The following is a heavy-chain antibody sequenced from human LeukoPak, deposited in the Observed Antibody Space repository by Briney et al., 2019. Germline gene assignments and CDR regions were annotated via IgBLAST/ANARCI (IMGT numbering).Heavy chain of an antibody. CDR1: GYTFTGYY. D-gene: IGHD2-15*01. CDR2: INPNSGGT. J-gene: IGHJ4*02. CDR3: ARAIVVVAAAPFDY. Sequence: ASVKVSCKASGYTFTGYYMHWVRQAPGQGLEWMGWINPNSGGTNYAQKFQGRVTMTRDTSISTAYVELSRPRSDDTAVYYCARAIVVVAAAPFDYWGQGTLVTVSS. V-gene: IGHV1-2*02.